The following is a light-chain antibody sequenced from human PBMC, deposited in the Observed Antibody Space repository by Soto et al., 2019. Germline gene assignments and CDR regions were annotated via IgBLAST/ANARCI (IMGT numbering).Light chain of an antibody. J-gene: IGKJ2*01. CDR2: GAS. CDR3: QQSYTTPYT. Sequence: DIRMTQSPSSLSASVGDRVTITSRAIQTIHKNLNCYREKPAEAPRVLIYGASSLQSGVPSRFSGSGSGTDFTLTIGSLQPEDCATYYCQQSYTTPYTFGQGTRLEIK. V-gene: IGKV1-39*01. CDR1: QTIHKN.